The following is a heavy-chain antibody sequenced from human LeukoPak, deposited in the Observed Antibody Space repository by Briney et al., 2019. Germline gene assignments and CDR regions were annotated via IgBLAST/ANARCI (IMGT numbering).Heavy chain of an antibody. CDR2: IYSGGST. D-gene: IGHD7-27*01. CDR3: TRNWGPDNWFDP. V-gene: IGHV3-53*01. J-gene: IGHJ5*02. Sequence: PGGSLRLSCAASGFTVSSNYMTWVRQAPGKGLEWVSVIYSGGSTYYADSVKGRFTISRDNSKNTLYLQMNSLRAEDTAVYYCTRNWGPDNWFDPWGQGTLVTVSS. CDR1: GFTVSSNY.